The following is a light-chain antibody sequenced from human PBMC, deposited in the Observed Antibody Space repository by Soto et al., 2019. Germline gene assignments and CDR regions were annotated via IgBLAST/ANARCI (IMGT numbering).Light chain of an antibody. CDR1: SSNIGTYA. CDR3: AAWDDSLSGWV. CDR2: GND. V-gene: IGLV1-44*01. J-gene: IGLJ2*01. Sequence: QSALTQPPSASGTPGQRVTISCSVSSSNIGTYAVNWYQHFPGAAPKLLIGGNDQRPSGVPDRISGSKSGTSASLAISGLQPEDEADYYCAAWDDSLSGWVFGGGTKVTVL.